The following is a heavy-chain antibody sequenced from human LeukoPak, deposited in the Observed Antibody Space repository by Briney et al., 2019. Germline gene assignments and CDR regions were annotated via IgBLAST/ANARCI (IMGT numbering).Heavy chain of an antibody. V-gene: IGHV1-46*01. J-gene: IGHJ6*02. Sequence: VASVRVSFKASGYTFTSYYMHWVRQAPGQGRERMGIINPNGGSTTYTQKFQGRGTISRDTSTSTVYMELSSLRSEDTAVYYCATDPSTPQSWDLRYYGMDVWGQGTTVTVSS. CDR3: ATDPSTPQSWDLRYYGMDV. CDR2: INPNGGST. D-gene: IGHD1-26*01. CDR1: GYTFTSYY.